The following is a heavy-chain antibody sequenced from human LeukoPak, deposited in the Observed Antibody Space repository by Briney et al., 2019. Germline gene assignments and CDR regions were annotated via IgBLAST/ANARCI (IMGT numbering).Heavy chain of an antibody. D-gene: IGHD6-13*01. Sequence: SETLSLTCTVSGGSISSYYWSWIRQPPGKGLEWIGYIYYSGSTNYNPSLKSRVTISVDTSKNQFSLKLSSVTAADTAVYYCARGTIPGYSSSWYPYYYYGMDVWDQGTTVTVSS. V-gene: IGHV4-59*01. CDR3: ARGTIPGYSSSWYPYYYYGMDV. CDR2: IYYSGST. J-gene: IGHJ6*02. CDR1: GGSISSYY.